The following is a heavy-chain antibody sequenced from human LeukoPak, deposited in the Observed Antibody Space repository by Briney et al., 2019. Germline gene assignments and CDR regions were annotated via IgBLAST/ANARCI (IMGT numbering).Heavy chain of an antibody. CDR1: GFTFSSYA. J-gene: IGHJ4*02. V-gene: IGHV3-23*01. Sequence: GGSLRLSCAASGFTFSSYAMSWVRQAPGKGLEWVSAISGSGGSTYYADSVKGRVTISRDNPKNTLYLQMNSLRDEDTAVYYCAKGVAGLDYWGPGKLFTVSS. CDR2: ISGSGGST. D-gene: IGHD6-19*01. CDR3: AKGVAGLDY.